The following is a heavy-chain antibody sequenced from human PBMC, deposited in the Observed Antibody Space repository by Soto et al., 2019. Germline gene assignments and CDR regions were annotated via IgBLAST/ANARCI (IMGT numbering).Heavy chain of an antibody. CDR3: AKVQEKWSKFFDY. J-gene: IGHJ4*02. CDR1: GYTFTNYG. CDR2: INTYKGNT. V-gene: IGHV1-18*01. D-gene: IGHD2-15*01. Sequence: QVQLVQSGAEVKKPGASVKVSCKASGYTFTNYGVSWVRQAPGQGLEWMGWINTYKGNTIYAQKFQGRVTMTTDTSTSTAYMELRSLRSDDTAIYYCAKVQEKWSKFFDYWGQGTLVTVSS.